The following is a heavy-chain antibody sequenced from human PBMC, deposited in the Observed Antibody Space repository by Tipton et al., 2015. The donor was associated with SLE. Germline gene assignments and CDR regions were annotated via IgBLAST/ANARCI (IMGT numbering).Heavy chain of an antibody. CDR1: GGSISSSSYY. J-gene: IGHJ4*02. CDR3: ATGGGRVDPFDS. D-gene: IGHD3-3*01. V-gene: IGHV4-39*07. Sequence: TLSLTCTVSGGSISSSSYYWGWIRQPPGKGLEWIGSIYYSGSTYYNPSLKGRVTISVDTSKNQFSLKLSSVTAADTAVYYCATGGGRVDPFDSWGQGSLVTVSS. CDR2: IYYSGST.